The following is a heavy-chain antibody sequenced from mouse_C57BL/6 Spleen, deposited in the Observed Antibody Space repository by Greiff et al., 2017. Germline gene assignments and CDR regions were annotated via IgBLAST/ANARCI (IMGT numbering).Heavy chain of an antibody. D-gene: IGHD1-1*02. J-gene: IGHJ4*01. CDR1: GYTFTSYW. V-gene: IGHV1-64*01. CDR3: ARGKDGSDIGYAMDY. CDR2: IHPNSGST. Sequence: QVKLQQPGAELVKPGASVKLSCKASGYTFTSYWMHWVKQRPGQGLEWIGMIHPNSGSTNYNEKFKSKATLTVDKSSSTAYMQLSSLTSDDSAVYYCARGKDGSDIGYAMDYWGQGTSVTVSS.